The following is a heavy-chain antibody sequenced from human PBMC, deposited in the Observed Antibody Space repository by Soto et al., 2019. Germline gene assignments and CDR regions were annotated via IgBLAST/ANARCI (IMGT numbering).Heavy chain of an antibody. CDR2: ISSSSSYI. D-gene: IGHD3-16*02. Sequence: GGSLRLSCAASGFTFSSYSMNWVRQAPGKGLEWVSSISSSSSYIYYADSVKGRFTISRDNAKNSLYLQMNSLRAEDTAVFYCAREHDYIWGSYRYLDYWGQGTLVTVSS. CDR3: AREHDYIWGSYRYLDY. CDR1: GFTFSSYS. V-gene: IGHV3-21*01. J-gene: IGHJ4*02.